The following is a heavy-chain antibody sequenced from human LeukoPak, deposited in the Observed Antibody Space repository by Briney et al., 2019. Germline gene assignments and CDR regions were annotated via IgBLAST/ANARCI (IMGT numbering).Heavy chain of an antibody. V-gene: IGHV1-2*02. D-gene: IGHD2-8*01. CDR3: ARDYCTNGVCYLFPLYYFDY. CDR1: GYTFTGYY. Sequence: ASVKVSCKASGYTFTGYYMHWVRQAPGQGLEWMGWINPNSGGTNHAQKFQGRVTMTRDTSISTAYMELSRLRSDDTAVYYCARDYCTNGVCYLFPLYYFDYWGQGTLVTVSS. CDR2: INPNSGGT. J-gene: IGHJ4*02.